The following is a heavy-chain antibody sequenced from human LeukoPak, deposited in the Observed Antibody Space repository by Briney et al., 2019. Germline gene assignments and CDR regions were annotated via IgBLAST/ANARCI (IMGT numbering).Heavy chain of an antibody. J-gene: IGHJ4*02. V-gene: IGHV1-8*01. CDR3: ARGLYSSSWYLASPFDY. D-gene: IGHD6-13*01. CDR1: GYTFTSYD. Sequence: ASVEVSCKASGYTFTSYDINWVRQATGQGLEWMGWMNPNSGNTGYAQKFQGRVTMTRNTSISTAYMELSSLRSEDTAVYYCARGLYSSSWYLASPFDYWGQGTLVTVSS. CDR2: MNPNSGNT.